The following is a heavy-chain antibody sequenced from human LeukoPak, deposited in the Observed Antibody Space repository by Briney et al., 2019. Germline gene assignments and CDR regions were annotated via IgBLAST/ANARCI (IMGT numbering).Heavy chain of an antibody. J-gene: IGHJ4*02. V-gene: IGHV4-59*12. CDR1: GGSISGYY. Sequence: SETLSLTCTVSGGSISGYYWSWVRQPPGKGLEWIGYISNGGSSSYNPSLKSRGTMSVDTSKRQFSLNLTSVTAADTAVYYCAGAQRGYTHGYLGGGYFDHWGQGTLVTVSS. D-gene: IGHD5-18*01. CDR3: AGAQRGYTHGYLGGGYFDH. CDR2: ISNGGSS.